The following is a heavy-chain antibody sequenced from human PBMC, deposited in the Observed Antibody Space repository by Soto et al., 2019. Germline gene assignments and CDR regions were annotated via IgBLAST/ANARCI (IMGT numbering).Heavy chain of an antibody. Sequence: EALSLSSADSGASISSIDRLSLVRQPPGKGLECLEEIYHSGSTYYNPSLRSRVAISVDTSQILFSLTLTSVTAADSAVYYCSSPDAGGFHYWGQGALVTVSS. J-gene: IGHJ4*02. D-gene: IGHD2-8*01. CDR3: SSPDAGGFHY. CDR2: IYHSGST. V-gene: IGHV4-4*02. CDR1: GASISSIDR.